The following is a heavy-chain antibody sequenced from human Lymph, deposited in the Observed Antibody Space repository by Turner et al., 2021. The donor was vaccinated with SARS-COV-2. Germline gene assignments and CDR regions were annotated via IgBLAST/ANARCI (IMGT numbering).Heavy chain of an antibody. V-gene: IGHV1-69*10. D-gene: IGHD2-2*01. J-gene: IGHJ5*02. CDR2: IIPILAMA. CDR3: ARDSPYCSSTSCYDP. Sequence: QAQLVQPGAAVKKPGSLVNVSCKASGGTFSSYAITWVRQAPGQGLEWMEGIIPILAMANYAQKFQGRVTITADKSTSTAYMELGSLGSEDTAVYYCARDSPYCSSTSCYDPWGQGTLVTVSS. CDR1: GGTFSSYA.